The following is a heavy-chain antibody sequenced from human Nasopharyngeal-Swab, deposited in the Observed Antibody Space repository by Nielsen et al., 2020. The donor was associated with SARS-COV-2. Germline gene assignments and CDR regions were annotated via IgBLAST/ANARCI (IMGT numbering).Heavy chain of an antibody. CDR2: ITSTSSTI. CDR1: GFTFSNYN. V-gene: IGHV3-48*04. CDR3: VSSYYGSAY. J-gene: IGHJ4*02. D-gene: IGHD3-10*01. Sequence: GESLKISCAASGFTFSNYNMNWVRQAPGKGLEWVSYITSTSSTIYYADPVKGRFTISRDNAKNSLSLQINSLRAEDTAMYYCVSSYYGSAYWGQGTLVTVSS.